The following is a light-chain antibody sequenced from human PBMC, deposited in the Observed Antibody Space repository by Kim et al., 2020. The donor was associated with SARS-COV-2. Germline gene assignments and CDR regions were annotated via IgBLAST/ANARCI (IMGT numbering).Light chain of an antibody. J-gene: IGLJ1*01. CDR1: ALPKQY. Sequence: SYELTQPPSVSVSPGQTARITCSGDALPKQYAYWYQQKPGQAPVLVIYKDSERPSGTPERFSGSSSGTTVTLTISGVQAEDEADYYCQSADSSGTYVFGT. CDR2: KDS. V-gene: IGLV3-25*03. CDR3: QSADSSGTYV.